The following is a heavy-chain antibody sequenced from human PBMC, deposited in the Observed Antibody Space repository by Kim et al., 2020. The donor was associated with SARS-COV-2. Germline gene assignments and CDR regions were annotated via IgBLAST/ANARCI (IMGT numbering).Heavy chain of an antibody. Sequence: GGSLRLSCAASGFTFSSYDMHWVRQATGKGLEWVSAIGTAGDTYYPGSVKGRFTISRENAKNSLYLQMNSLRAGDTAVYYCAREYYDILTGPSGFDYWGQGTLVTVSS. CDR2: IGTAGDT. J-gene: IGHJ4*02. CDR1: GFTFSSYD. CDR3: AREYYDILTGPSGFDY. V-gene: IGHV3-13*01. D-gene: IGHD3-9*01.